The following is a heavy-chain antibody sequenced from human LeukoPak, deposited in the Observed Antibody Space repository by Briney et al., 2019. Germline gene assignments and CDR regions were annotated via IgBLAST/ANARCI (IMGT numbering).Heavy chain of an antibody. CDR1: GYTFTGYY. Sequence: ASAKVSCKAFGYTFTGYYIHWVRQAPGQGLEWMGWINPNSGGTNYAQKFQGRVTMTRDTSISTAYMELSRLRSDDTAVYYCARVPANTATTNFDHWGQGTLVTVSS. D-gene: IGHD4-17*01. CDR3: ARVPANTATTNFDH. CDR2: INPNSGGT. V-gene: IGHV1-2*02. J-gene: IGHJ4*02.